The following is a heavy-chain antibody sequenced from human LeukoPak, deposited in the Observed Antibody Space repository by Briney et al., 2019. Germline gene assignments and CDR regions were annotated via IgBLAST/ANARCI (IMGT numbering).Heavy chain of an antibody. J-gene: IGHJ4*02. CDR2: IYYSGSP. CDR3: ARVRAGWFGETDTKPFDY. V-gene: IGHV4-39*07. Sequence: SETLSLTCTVSRGSISSSSYYWGWIRQPPGKGLEWIASIYYSGSPYYNASLKSRVTISVDTSKNQFSLTLSSVTAADTAVYYCARVRAGWFGETDTKPFDYWGQGTLVTVSS. CDR1: RGSISSSSYY. D-gene: IGHD3-10*01.